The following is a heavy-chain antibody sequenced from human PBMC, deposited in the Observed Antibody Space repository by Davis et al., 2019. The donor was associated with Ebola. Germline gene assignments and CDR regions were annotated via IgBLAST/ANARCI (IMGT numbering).Heavy chain of an antibody. CDR1: NGSISRGDCY. J-gene: IGHJ6*02. D-gene: IGHD2-2*01. V-gene: IGHV4-30-4*02. CDR2: IYWSGST. CDR3: ARGLRGGNVVVPAATNYGMDV. Sequence: SDPLSPPCPAPNGSISRGDCYWSWIRQPPGKGLEWLWYIYWSGSTYYNPSLKSRLTISADTSKNQFSLKLSSVTAADPDEYYRARGLRGGNVVVPAATNYGMDVWGQGTTVTVSS.